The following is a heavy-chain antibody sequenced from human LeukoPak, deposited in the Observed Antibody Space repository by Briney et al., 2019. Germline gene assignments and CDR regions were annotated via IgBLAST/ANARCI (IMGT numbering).Heavy chain of an antibody. J-gene: IGHJ3*02. CDR1: GYTFTSYY. CDR3: ARVQARGSYYVGAFDI. CDR2: INPSGDST. Sequence: ASVKVSCKASGYTFTSYYMHWVRQAPGQGLEWMGIINPSGDSTSYAQKFQGRVTMTSDTSTSTVYMELSSLRSEDTAMYYCARVQARGSYYVGAFDIWGQGTMVTVSS. D-gene: IGHD1-26*01. V-gene: IGHV1-46*01.